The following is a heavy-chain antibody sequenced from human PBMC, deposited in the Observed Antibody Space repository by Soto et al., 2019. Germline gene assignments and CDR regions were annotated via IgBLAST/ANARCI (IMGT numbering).Heavy chain of an antibody. J-gene: IGHJ6*02. CDR1: GGSISSSNW. Sequence: QVQLQESGPGLVKPSGTLSLTCAVSGGSISSSNWWSWVRQPPGKGLEWIGEIYHSGSTNYHPSLKSRVSISVDKSKNQFALKLSSVTAADTAVYYCARVSVSYYYGMYVWGQGTTVTVSS. CDR2: IYHSGST. V-gene: IGHV4-4*02. CDR3: ARVSVSYYYGMYV. D-gene: IGHD1-26*01.